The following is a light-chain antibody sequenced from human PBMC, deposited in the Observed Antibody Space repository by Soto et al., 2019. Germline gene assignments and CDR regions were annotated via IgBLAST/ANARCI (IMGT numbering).Light chain of an antibody. CDR1: QSISSW. CDR2: KAS. V-gene: IGKV1-5*03. J-gene: IGKJ2*01. Sequence: DIQMTQSPSTLSASVGDRVTITCRASQSISSWLAWYQQKPGKAPNRLIYKASSLESGVPSRFSGSGSGTAFTLTISSLQADDFATYYCQHSGTFGQGTKLEIK. CDR3: QHSGT.